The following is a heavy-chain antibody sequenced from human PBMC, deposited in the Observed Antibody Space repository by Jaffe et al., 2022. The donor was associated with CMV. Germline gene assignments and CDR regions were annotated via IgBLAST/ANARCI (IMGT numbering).Heavy chain of an antibody. CDR3: ARDTASPEDV. D-gene: IGHD5-18*01. J-gene: IGHJ6*02. CDR2: INHSGST. V-gene: IGHV4-34*01. Sequence: QVQLQQWGAGLLKPSETLSLTCAVYGGSFSGYYWSWIRQPPGKGLEWIGEINHSGSTNYNPSLKSRVTISVDTSKNQFSLKLSSVTAADTAVYYCARDTASPEDVWGQGTTVTVSS. CDR1: GGSFSGYY.